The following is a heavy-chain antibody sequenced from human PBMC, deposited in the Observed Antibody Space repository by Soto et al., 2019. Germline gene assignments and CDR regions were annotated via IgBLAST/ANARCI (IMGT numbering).Heavy chain of an antibody. CDR3: ARQEYDILTGYSPLDY. Sequence: WIRKTKRKGLEWIGYIYYSGSTNYNPSLKSRVTISVDTSKNQFSLKLSSVTAADTAVYYCARQEYDILTGYSPLDYWGQGTLDIV. V-gene: IGHV4-59*08. J-gene: IGHJ4*02. D-gene: IGHD3-9*01. CDR2: IYYSGST.